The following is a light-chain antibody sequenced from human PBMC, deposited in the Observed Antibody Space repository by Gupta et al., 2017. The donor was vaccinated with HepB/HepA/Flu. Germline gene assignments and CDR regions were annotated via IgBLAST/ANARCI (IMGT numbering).Light chain of an antibody. V-gene: IGKV3-11*01. J-gene: IGKJ4*01. CDR1: QSVSIN. CDR3: QQHNDWPLT. Sequence: EIVLTQSPATLSLSPGERATLSCWASQSVSINLAWYQQKLGQAPRLLVFDSYNRAAGVPARFSASGSGAHFTLTISRLEPQDFAVYYCQQHNDWPLTFGGGTKVEI. CDR2: DSY.